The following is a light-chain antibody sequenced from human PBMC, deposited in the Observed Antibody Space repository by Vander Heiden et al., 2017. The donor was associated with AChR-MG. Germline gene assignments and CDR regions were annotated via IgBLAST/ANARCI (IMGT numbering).Light chain of an antibody. V-gene: IGKV1-27*01. CDR2: SAS. CDR3: QKYNTVPWT. J-gene: IGKJ1*01. CDR1: QAISNY. Sequence: DIQMTQSPSSLSASVGDRVTITCRASQAISNYLAWYQQKPGTVPKLLIYSASTLQSGVPSRFSGSGSGTDLTLTISSLRPEDVATYYCQKYNTVPWTFGQGTKVEIK.